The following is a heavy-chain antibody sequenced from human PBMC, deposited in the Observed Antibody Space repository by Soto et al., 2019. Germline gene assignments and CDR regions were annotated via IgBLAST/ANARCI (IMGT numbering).Heavy chain of an antibody. V-gene: IGHV3-33*01. CDR3: AAGEPHHY. CDR1: GLTFSNFG. CDR2: IWYDGSNK. D-gene: IGHD3-10*01. Sequence: GGSLRLSCAASGLTFSNFGMHWVRQAPGKGLEWVAIIWYDGSNKYYADSVKGRFTISRDNSKNTVYLQMNSLRAEDTAMYYCAAGEPHHYRGQGTLVTVSS. J-gene: IGHJ4*02.